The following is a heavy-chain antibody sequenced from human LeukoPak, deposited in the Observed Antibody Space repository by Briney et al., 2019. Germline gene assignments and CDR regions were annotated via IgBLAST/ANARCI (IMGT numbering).Heavy chain of an antibody. Sequence: PSETLSLTCTVSGGSISSYYWSWIRQPPGKGLEWIGYIYYSGSTNYNPSLKSRVTISVDTSKNQFSLKLSSVTAADTAVYYCARDTYYYGSGSYYTPYYMDVWGKGTTVTISS. D-gene: IGHD3-10*01. CDR3: ARDTYYYGSGSYYTPYYMDV. CDR1: GGSISSYY. J-gene: IGHJ6*03. V-gene: IGHV4-59*12. CDR2: IYYSGST.